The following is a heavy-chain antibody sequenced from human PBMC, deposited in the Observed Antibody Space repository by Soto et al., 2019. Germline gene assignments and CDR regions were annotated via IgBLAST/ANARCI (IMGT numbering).Heavy chain of an antibody. CDR3: AEGNTSGWYFFDY. CDR1: GFTFSDCA. V-gene: IGHV3-23*01. J-gene: IGHJ4*02. Sequence: GSLRLSCGGSGFTFSDCAMSWVRQAPGKGLEWVSGISGTGRSTFYADSVKDRFTISRDNSKNTVYLQMTSLRAEDTAVYYCAEGNTSGWYFFDYWGQGTLVTVSS. CDR2: ISGTGRST. D-gene: IGHD6-19*01.